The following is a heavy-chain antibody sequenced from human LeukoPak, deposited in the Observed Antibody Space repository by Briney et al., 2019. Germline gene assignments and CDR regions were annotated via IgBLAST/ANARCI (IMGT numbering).Heavy chain of an antibody. Sequence: ASVKVSCKASGYTSTTYGISWVRQAPGQGLEWMGWTYNTYTHYAQTLRDRLTMTTDTSTSTSYMELRSLRSDDTAVYYCARALAQGGSFDLYYFDSWGQGSLVTVSS. V-gene: IGHV1-18*01. D-gene: IGHD3-9*01. CDR3: ARALAQGGSFDLYYFDS. CDR1: GYTSTTYG. J-gene: IGHJ4*02. CDR2: TYNTYT.